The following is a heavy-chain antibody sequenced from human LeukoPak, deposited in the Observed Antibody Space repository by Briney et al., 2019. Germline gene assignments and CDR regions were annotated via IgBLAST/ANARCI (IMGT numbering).Heavy chain of an antibody. CDR2: MYYSGST. D-gene: IGHD1-26*01. Sequence: SETLSLTCTVSGGSISGSSSYWVWIRQPPGKGLEWIGSMYYSGSTYYNPSLKSRVTIFVDTSRNQFSLKLSSVTAADTAVYFCARQGGSPDWFDPWGQGTLVTVSS. J-gene: IGHJ5*02. V-gene: IGHV4-39*01. CDR3: ARQGGSPDWFDP. CDR1: GGSISGSSSY.